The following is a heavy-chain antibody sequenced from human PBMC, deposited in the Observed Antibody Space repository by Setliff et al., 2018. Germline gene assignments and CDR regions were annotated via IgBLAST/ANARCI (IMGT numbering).Heavy chain of an antibody. D-gene: IGHD4-17*01. J-gene: IGHJ4*02. Sequence: GGSLRLSCAASGFNFGNSNMNWVRQAPGKGLEWVAAISIHEDKTYYADSVKGRFTISRDISKNTISLQLNSLRAEDTAIYSCARAPDYGEIDFWGQGTLVTVSS. CDR1: GFNFGNSN. V-gene: IGHV3-23*01. CDR2: ISIHEDKT. CDR3: ARAPDYGEIDF.